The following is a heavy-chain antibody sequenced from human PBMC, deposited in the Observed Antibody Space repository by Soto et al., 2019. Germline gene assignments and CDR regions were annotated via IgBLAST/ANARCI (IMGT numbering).Heavy chain of an antibody. CDR2: MSPNSGNT. CDR1: GYTFTSYD. J-gene: IGHJ6*02. CDR3: ARGVPYDILTGGMGEPPLMDV. Sequence: GASVKVSCKASGYTFTSYDINWVRQATGQGLEWMGWMSPNSGNTGYAQKFQGRVTMTRNTSISTAYMELSSLRSEDTAVYYCARGVPYDILTGGMGEPPLMDVWG. D-gene: IGHD3-9*01. V-gene: IGHV1-8*01.